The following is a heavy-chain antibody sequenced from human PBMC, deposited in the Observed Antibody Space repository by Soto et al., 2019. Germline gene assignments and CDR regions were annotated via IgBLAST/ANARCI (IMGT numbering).Heavy chain of an antibody. CDR3: ARGRYALDY. D-gene: IGHD3-16*01. V-gene: IGHV3-11*01. CDR1: GFTLSDYY. J-gene: IGHJ4*02. Sequence: QVQLVESGGGLVKPGGSLRLSCVASGFTLSDYYMSWIRQAPGKGPEWVSHISGSGNTIDYADSVKGRFTISRDNAKNSLHLQMNSLRDDATAVFYCARGRYALDYWGQGTRVTVSS. CDR2: ISGSGNTI.